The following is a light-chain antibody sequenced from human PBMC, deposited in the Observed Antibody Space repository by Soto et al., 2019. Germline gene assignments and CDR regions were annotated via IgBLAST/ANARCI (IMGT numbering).Light chain of an antibody. Sequence: EIVLTQSPGTLSFSPGERATLSCRASQTITSNYLAWYQQKPGQAPRLLIYGSSHRATGIPDRLSGGGSGTYFTLTISSLELEGLAAVFCQEYGNTPWTFGQGTTV. V-gene: IGKV3-20*01. CDR3: QEYGNTPWT. CDR2: GSS. CDR1: QTITSNY. J-gene: IGKJ1*01.